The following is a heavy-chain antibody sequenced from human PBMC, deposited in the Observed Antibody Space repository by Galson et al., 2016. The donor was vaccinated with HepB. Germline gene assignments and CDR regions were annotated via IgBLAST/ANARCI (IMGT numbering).Heavy chain of an antibody. J-gene: IGHJ5*02. V-gene: IGHV4-31*03. Sequence: TLSLTCTVSGDSISSGAYSWSWIRQHPGKGLEWIGYIYYSGSTYYNPSLNSRLTISLDTSKNQFSLRLSSVTAADTAVYDCARGPADVVTTIFARWFDPWGQGTLVTVSS. CDR1: GDSISSGAYS. CDR2: IYYSGST. CDR3: ARGPADVVTTIFARWFDP. D-gene: IGHD5-12*01.